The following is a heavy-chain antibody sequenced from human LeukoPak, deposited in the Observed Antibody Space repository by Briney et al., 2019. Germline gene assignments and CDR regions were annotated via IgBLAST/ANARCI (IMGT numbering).Heavy chain of an antibody. J-gene: IGHJ4*02. V-gene: IGHV3-23*01. CDR2: ISGSGGST. D-gene: IGHD1-26*01. CDR3: AKDLGGSYLPYYFDY. Sequence: GGSLRLSCAASGFTFSSYAMSWVRQAPGKGLEWVSAISGSGGSTYYADSVKGRFTISRDNSKNTLYLQMNSLRAEDTAVYYCAKDLGGSYLPYYFDYWGQGTLVTVSS. CDR1: GFTFSSYA.